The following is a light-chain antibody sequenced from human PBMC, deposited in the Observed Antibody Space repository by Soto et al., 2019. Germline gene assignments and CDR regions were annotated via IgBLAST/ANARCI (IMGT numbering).Light chain of an antibody. J-gene: IGKJ1*01. Sequence: EIVMTQSPSTLSVSPGERATLSCRASQSVSSNLAWYQQKPGQAPRLLIYGASTRATGIPARFSGSGSGTDFTLTISCLQSEDFATYYCQQYYSYPLTFGQGTKVDNK. CDR1: QSVSSN. CDR3: QQYYSYPLT. V-gene: IGKV3-15*01. CDR2: GAS.